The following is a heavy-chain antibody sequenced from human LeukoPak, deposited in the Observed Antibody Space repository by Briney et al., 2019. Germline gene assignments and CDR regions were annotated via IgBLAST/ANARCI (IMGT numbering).Heavy chain of an antibody. Sequence: GSSVKVSCKASGGTFSSYAISWVRQAPGQGLEWMGWINPNSGGTNYAQKFQGRVTMTRDTSTSTVYMELSSLRSEDTAVYYCARVLYSSGWFDSWGQGTLVTVSS. D-gene: IGHD6-19*01. J-gene: IGHJ5*01. CDR1: GGTFSSYA. V-gene: IGHV1-2*02. CDR2: INPNSGGT. CDR3: ARVLYSSGWFDS.